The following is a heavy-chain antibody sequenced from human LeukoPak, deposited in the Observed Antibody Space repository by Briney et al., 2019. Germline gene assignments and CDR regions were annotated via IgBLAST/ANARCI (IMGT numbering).Heavy chain of an antibody. Sequence: GGSLRLSCAASGFTFSSYSMNWVRQAPGKGLEWVSSISSSSSYIYYADSVRGRFTISRDNAKNSLYLQMNSLRAEDTAVYYCAREDGSGSYYGTYFDYWGQGTLVTASS. V-gene: IGHV3-21*01. CDR2: ISSSSSYI. CDR1: GFTFSSYS. CDR3: AREDGSGSYYGTYFDY. J-gene: IGHJ4*02. D-gene: IGHD3-10*01.